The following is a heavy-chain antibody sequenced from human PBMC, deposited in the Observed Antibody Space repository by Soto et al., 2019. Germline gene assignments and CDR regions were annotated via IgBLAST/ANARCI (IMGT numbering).Heavy chain of an antibody. D-gene: IGHD5-18*01. Sequence: SVKVSCKASGGTFSSYAISWVRQAPGQGLEWMGGIIPIFGTANYAQKFRGRVTITAGKSTSTAYMELSSLRSEDTAVYYCASTPTIQLWTPFDYWGQGTLVTVSS. CDR1: GGTFSSYA. V-gene: IGHV1-69*06. CDR2: IIPIFGTA. J-gene: IGHJ4*02. CDR3: ASTPTIQLWTPFDY.